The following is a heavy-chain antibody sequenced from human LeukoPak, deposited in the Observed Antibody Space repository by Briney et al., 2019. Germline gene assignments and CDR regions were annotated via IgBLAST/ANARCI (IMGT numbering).Heavy chain of an antibody. D-gene: IGHD2-15*01. J-gene: IGHJ5*02. CDR3: ARDLGYCTGGTCYPNWFDP. CDR2: INAGNDNT. V-gene: IGHV1-3*01. Sequence: ASVKVSCKASGYTFTSYAMHWVRQAPGQRLEWMGWINAGNDNTKYSQKFQGRVTITRDTSANTAYMELSSLRTEDTAVYYCARDLGYCTGGTCYPNWFDPWAQGPLVSVS. CDR1: GYTFTSYA.